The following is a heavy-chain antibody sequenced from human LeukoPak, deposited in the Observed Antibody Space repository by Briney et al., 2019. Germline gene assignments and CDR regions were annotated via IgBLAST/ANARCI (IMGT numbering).Heavy chain of an antibody. CDR3: ARDSRKYYDFWSGYYKGNNWFDP. V-gene: IGHV3-21*01. CDR2: ISSSSSYI. J-gene: IGHJ5*02. Sequence: PGGSLRLSCAASGFTFSSYSMNWVRQAPGKGLEWVSSISSSSSYIYYADSLKGRFTISRDNAKNSLYLQMNSLRAEDTAVYYCARDSRKYYDFWSGYYKGNNWFDPWGQGTLVTVSS. CDR1: GFTFSSYS. D-gene: IGHD3-3*01.